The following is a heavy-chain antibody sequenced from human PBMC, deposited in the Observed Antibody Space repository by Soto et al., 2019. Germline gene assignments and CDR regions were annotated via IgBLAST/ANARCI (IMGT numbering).Heavy chain of an antibody. CDR1: GYSFTSYW. Sequence: GESLKISCNGSGYSFTSYWISWVRQMPWKGLEWMGRIDPSDSYTNYSPSFQGHVTISADKSISTAYLQWSSLKASDTAMYYCATHSGSYFHYYYGMDVWGQGTTVTVSS. J-gene: IGHJ6*02. CDR3: ATHSGSYFHYYYGMDV. V-gene: IGHV5-10-1*01. D-gene: IGHD1-26*01. CDR2: IDPSDSYT.